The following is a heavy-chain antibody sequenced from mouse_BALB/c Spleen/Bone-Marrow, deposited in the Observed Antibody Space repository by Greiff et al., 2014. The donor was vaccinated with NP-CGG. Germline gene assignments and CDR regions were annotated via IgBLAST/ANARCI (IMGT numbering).Heavy chain of an antibody. Sequence: VKLVESGPGLVRPSQSLSITCTVSGFSLTSYGVHWVRQSPGKGLEWLGAIWSGGSTDYNAAFISRLSISKDNSKSQVFSKMNSLQANDTAIYYCARNFGLAWFAYWGQGTLVTVSA. CDR2: IWSGGST. CDR1: GFSLTSYG. CDR3: ARNFGLAWFAY. D-gene: IGHD4-1*01. J-gene: IGHJ3*01. V-gene: IGHV2-2*02.